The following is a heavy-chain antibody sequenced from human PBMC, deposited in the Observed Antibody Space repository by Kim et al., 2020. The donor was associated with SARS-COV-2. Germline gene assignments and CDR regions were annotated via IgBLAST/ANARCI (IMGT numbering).Heavy chain of an antibody. CDR2: IYYIGST. D-gene: IGHD3-3*01. Sequence: SETLSLTCTVSGGSISSSSYYWGWIRQPPGKGLEWIGSIYYIGSTYYNPSLKSRVTITVDTSQNQFSLKLSSVTAADTAVYYCARHSLRFLEWANWFDPWGQGTLVTVSS. CDR3: ARHSLRFLEWANWFDP. CDR1: GGSISSSSYY. J-gene: IGHJ5*02. V-gene: IGHV4-39*01.